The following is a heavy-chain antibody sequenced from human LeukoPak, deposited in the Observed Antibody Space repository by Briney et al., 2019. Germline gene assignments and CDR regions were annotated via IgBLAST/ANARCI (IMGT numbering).Heavy chain of an antibody. CDR1: GYSFTSYW. J-gene: IGHJ4*02. CDR3: ARRRNSGYDFLYYFDY. Sequence: GESLKISCKGSGYSFTSYWIGWVRQLPGKGLEWMGIIYPGDSDTRYSPSFQGQVTISADKSISTAYLQWSSLKASDTAMYYCARRRNSGYDFLYYFDYWGQGTLVTVSS. D-gene: IGHD5-12*01. CDR2: IYPGDSDT. V-gene: IGHV5-51*01.